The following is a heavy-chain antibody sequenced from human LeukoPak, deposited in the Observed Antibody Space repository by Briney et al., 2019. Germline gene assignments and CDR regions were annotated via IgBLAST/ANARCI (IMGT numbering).Heavy chain of an antibody. V-gene: IGHV4-59*01. CDR1: GGSISSYY. CDR3: ARNPKNYDFWSGSLKTWFDP. CDR2: IYYSGST. D-gene: IGHD3-3*01. Sequence: PSETLSLTCTVSGGSISSYYWSWIRQPPGKGLEWIGYIYYSGSTNSNPSLKSRVTISVDTSKNQFSLKLSSVTAADTAVYYCARNPKNYDFWSGSLKTWFDPWGQGTLVTVSS. J-gene: IGHJ5*02.